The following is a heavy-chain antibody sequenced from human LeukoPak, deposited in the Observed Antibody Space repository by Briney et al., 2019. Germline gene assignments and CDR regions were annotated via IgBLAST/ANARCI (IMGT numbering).Heavy chain of an antibody. CDR3: AKDAAGPEY. D-gene: IGHD6-13*01. V-gene: IGHV3-64*04. CDR1: GFTFSSHA. J-gene: IGHJ4*02. Sequence: GGSLRLSCSAAGFTFSSHAMHWVRQAPGKGLEYVSTINDNGGITYYADSVKGRFTISRDNSKNTLYLQMNSLSAEDTAVYYCAKDAAGPEYWGQGTLVTVSS. CDR2: INDNGGIT.